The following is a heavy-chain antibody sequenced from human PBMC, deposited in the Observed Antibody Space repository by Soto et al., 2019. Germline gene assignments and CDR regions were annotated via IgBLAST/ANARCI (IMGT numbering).Heavy chain of an antibody. CDR3: ARAHFMWELRPWFDP. CDR1: GGTFSSYA. D-gene: IGHD1-26*01. Sequence: ASVKVSCKASGGTFSSYAISWVRQAPGQGLEWVGGIIPIFGTANYAQKFQGRVTITADESTSTAYMELSSLRSEDTAVYYCARAHFMWELRPWFDPWGQGTLVTVSS. CDR2: IIPIFGTA. V-gene: IGHV1-69*13. J-gene: IGHJ5*02.